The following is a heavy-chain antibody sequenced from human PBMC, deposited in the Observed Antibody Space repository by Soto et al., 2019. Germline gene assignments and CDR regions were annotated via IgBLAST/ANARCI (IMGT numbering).Heavy chain of an antibody. CDR2: ISSSSSTI. V-gene: IGHV3-48*02. D-gene: IGHD3-22*01. Sequence: EVQLVESGGGLVQPGGSLRLSCAASGFTFSSYSMNWVRQAPGKGLEWVSYISSSSSTIYYADSVKGRFTISRDNAKNSLYLQMNSLRDEDTAVYYCAREPRYYYDSSGYLNWFDPWGQGTLVTVSS. CDR1: GFTFSSYS. CDR3: AREPRYYYDSSGYLNWFDP. J-gene: IGHJ5*02.